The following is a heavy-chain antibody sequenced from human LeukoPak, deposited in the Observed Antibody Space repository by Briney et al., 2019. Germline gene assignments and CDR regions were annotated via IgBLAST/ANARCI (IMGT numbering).Heavy chain of an antibody. V-gene: IGHV3-23*01. Sequence: GGSLRLSCAASGFTFSSYAMSWVRQAPGKGLEWVSAISGSGGSTYYADSVKGRFTISRDNSKNTLYLQMNSLRAEDTAVHYCARGFGSGWPFDYWGQGTLVTVSS. CDR1: GFTFSSYA. J-gene: IGHJ4*02. CDR3: ARGFGSGWPFDY. CDR2: ISGSGGST. D-gene: IGHD6-19*01.